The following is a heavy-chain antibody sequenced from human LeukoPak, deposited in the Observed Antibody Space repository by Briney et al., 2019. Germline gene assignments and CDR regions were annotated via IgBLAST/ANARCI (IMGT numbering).Heavy chain of an antibody. Sequence: PSETLSLTCTVSGGSISSHSWSWIRQPPGKGLEWIGYIYYIGSTNYNPSLKSRVTISVDTSKNQISLKLSSVTAAETAVYYCARHRDSSSWYFDYWGQGTLVTVSS. CDR3: ARHRDSSSWYFDY. CDR2: IYYIGST. D-gene: IGHD6-13*01. J-gene: IGHJ4*02. CDR1: GGSISSHS. V-gene: IGHV4-59*08.